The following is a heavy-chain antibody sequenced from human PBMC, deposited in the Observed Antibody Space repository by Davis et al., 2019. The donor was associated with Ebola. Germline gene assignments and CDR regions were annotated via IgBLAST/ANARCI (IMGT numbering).Heavy chain of an antibody. V-gene: IGHV3-11*01. J-gene: IGHJ4*02. CDR2: ISSCGSTI. CDR1: GFTFSDYY. D-gene: IGHD5-18*01. CDR3: ARVDTAMVTVPFDY. Sequence: GGSLRLSCPASGFTFSDYYMSWIRQAPGKGLEWVSYISSCGSTIYYADSVKGRFTISRDNAKNSLYLQMNSLRAEDTAVYYCARVDTAMVTVPFDYWGQGTLVTVSS.